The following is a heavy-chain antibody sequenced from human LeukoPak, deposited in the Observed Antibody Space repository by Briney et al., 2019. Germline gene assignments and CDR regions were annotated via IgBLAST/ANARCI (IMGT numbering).Heavy chain of an antibody. Sequence: GGSLRLSCAASGFTFSDHYMDWVRQAPGKGLEWVGRTRNKANSYTTEYAASVKGRFTISRDDSKNSLYLQMNSLKTEDTAVYYCAREGYCSGGSCYSPSGDYYYYMDVWGKGTTVTVSS. D-gene: IGHD2-15*01. CDR1: GFTFSDHY. J-gene: IGHJ6*03. CDR2: TRNKANSYTT. V-gene: IGHV3-72*01. CDR3: AREGYCSGGSCYSPSGDYYYYMDV.